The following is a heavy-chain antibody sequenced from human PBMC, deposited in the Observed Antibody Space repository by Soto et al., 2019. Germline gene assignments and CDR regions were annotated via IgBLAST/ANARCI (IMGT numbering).Heavy chain of an antibody. CDR1: GFTFSNYA. CDR2: ISDSGDST. D-gene: IGHD3-3*01. Sequence: GGSLRLSCAASGFTFSNYAMSWVRQAPGKGLEWVSSISDSGDSTYYSGSVKGRFTISRDNAKNSLYLQMNSLRAEDTAVYYCARDRYSYYDFWSGSLPYYYYGMDVWGQGTTVTVSS. J-gene: IGHJ6*02. V-gene: IGHV3-23*01. CDR3: ARDRYSYYDFWSGSLPYYYYGMDV.